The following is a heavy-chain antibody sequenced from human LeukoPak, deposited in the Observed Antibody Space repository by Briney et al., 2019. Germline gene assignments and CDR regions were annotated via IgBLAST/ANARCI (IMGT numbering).Heavy chain of an antibody. CDR1: GFTFSRYV. CDR2: ISYDGSNK. J-gene: IGHJ5*02. Sequence: PGGSLRLSCAASGFTFSRYVMIWVRQAPGKGLEWVAVISYDGSNKYYADSVKGRFTISRDNSKNTLYLQMNSLRAEDTAVYYCARAKSSGYPRWTLWFDPWGQGTLVTVSS. CDR3: ARAKSSGYPRWTLWFDP. D-gene: IGHD3-22*01. V-gene: IGHV3-30*04.